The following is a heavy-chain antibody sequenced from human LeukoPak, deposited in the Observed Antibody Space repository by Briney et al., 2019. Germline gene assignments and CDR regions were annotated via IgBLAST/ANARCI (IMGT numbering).Heavy chain of an antibody. D-gene: IGHD6-13*01. V-gene: IGHV3-21*01. J-gene: IGHJ5*02. CDR2: ISSSSSYI. CDR3: ARDDSSSWYDFWFDP. Sequence: GGSLRLSCAASGFTFSSYSMNWVRQAPGKGLEWVSSISSSSSYIYYADSVKGRFTISRDNAKNSLYLQMNSLRAEDTAVYYCARDDSSSWYDFWFDPWGQGTLVAVSS. CDR1: GFTFSSYS.